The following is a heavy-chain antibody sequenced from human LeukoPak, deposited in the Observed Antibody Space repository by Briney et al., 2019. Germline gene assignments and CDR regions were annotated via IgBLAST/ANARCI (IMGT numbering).Heavy chain of an antibody. D-gene: IGHD1-1*01. Sequence: GGSLRLSCAASGLTFSSYDMHWVRQAPGKGLEWVLSIGATGDTYYAGSVKGRFTVSRDNAKKSLYLQMSSLRAGDTAVYFCVLGAYWNDDKNTFHIWGPGTMVTVSS. CDR2: IGATGDT. J-gene: IGHJ3*02. CDR1: GLTFSSYD. CDR3: VLGAYWNDDKNTFHI. V-gene: IGHV3-13*01.